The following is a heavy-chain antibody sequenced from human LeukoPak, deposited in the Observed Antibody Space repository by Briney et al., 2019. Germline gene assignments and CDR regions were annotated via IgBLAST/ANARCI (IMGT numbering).Heavy chain of an antibody. CDR2: MNPNSGNT. D-gene: IGHD6-13*01. CDR3: ARSHSSSWYSWFDP. J-gene: IGHJ5*02. V-gene: IGHV1-8*02. CDR1: GYTFTSYY. Sequence: GASVKVSCKASGYTFTSYYMHWVRQATGQGLEWMGWMNPNSGNTGYAQKFQGRVTMTRNTSISTAYMELSSLRSEDTAVYYCARSHSSSWYSWFDPWGQGTLVTVSS.